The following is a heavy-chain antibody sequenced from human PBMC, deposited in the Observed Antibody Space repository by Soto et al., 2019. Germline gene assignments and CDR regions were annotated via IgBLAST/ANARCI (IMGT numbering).Heavy chain of an antibody. V-gene: IGHV3-23*01. CDR3: AKSKDYYGSGNTFDP. Sequence: GGSLRLSCAASGFTFSSYAMSWVRQAPGKGLEWVSAISGSGGSTYYADSVKGRFTISRDNSKNTLYLQMNSLGAEDTAVYYCAKSKDYYGSGNTFDPWGQGTLVTVSS. J-gene: IGHJ5*02. D-gene: IGHD3-10*01. CDR2: ISGSGGST. CDR1: GFTFSSYA.